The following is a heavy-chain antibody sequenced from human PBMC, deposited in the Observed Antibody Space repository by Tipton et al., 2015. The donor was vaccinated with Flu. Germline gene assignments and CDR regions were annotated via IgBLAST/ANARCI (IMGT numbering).Heavy chain of an antibody. Sequence: SLRLSCAASGFTFSSYGMHWVRQAPGKGLEWVAVISYDGSNKYYADSVKGRFTISRDNSKNTLYLQMNNLRVEDTALYYCVRGWDSYYFDYWGQGILVTVSS. CDR1: GFTFSSYG. D-gene: IGHD1-26*01. J-gene: IGHJ4*02. CDR2: ISYDGSNK. V-gene: IGHV3-30*03. CDR3: VRGWDSYYFDY.